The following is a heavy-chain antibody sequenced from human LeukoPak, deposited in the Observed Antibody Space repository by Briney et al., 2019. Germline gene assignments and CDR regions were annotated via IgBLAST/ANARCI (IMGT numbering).Heavy chain of an antibody. V-gene: IGHV4-34*01. CDR1: GGSFSGYY. CDR3: ARGFGYCRGGSCYLGIFDY. Sequence: SETLSLTCAVYGGSFSGYYWSWLRQPPGKGLEWLGEINHSGSTNYNPSLKSRVTISVDTSKNQFSLKLSSVTAADTAVYYCARGFGYCRGGSCYLGIFDYWGQGTLVTVSS. J-gene: IGHJ4*02. D-gene: IGHD2-15*01. CDR2: INHSGST.